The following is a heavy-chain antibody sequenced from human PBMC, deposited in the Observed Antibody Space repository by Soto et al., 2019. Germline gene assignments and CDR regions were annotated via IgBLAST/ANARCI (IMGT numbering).Heavy chain of an antibody. CDR3: AKDPEVVVTAPED. CDR2: ISGTGATT. CDR1: GFNFKRYA. D-gene: IGHD2-21*02. V-gene: IGHV3-23*01. J-gene: IGHJ4*02. Sequence: EVQLLESGGGLVQPGGSLTLSCAASGFNFKRYAMNWVRQAAGKGLEWVSGISGTGATTYYADSVKGRFIVSRDNSKNTVYLQMNSLTVGDTARYYCAKDPEVVVTAPEDWGQGTLVTVSS.